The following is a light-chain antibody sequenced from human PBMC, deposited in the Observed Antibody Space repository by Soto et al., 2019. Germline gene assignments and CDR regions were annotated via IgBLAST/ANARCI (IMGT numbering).Light chain of an antibody. J-gene: IGLJ2*01. CDR2: SNN. Sequence: QSVLTQPPSASGTPGQRVTISCSGSSSHIGINAVNWFQQLPGTAPKLLIYSNNQRPSGVPDRFSGSKSGTSASLAISGLQSEDEADYFCAAWDDSLNGVLFGGGTKLTVL. V-gene: IGLV1-44*01. CDR1: SSHIGINA. CDR3: AAWDDSLNGVL.